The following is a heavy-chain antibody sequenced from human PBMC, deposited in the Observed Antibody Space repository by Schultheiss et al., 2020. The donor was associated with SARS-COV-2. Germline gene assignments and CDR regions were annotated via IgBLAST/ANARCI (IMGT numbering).Heavy chain of an antibody. CDR3: ASFQGSSTKGGFDY. CDR2: IYTSGST. V-gene: IGHV4-4*07. J-gene: IGHJ4*02. D-gene: IGHD6-13*01. CDR1: GGSISSYY. Sequence: SQTLSLTCTVSGGSISSYYWSWIRQPAGKGLEWIGRIYTSGSTNYNPSLKSRVTMSVDTSKNQFSLKLSSVTAADTAVYYCASFQGSSTKGGFDYWGQGTLVTVSS.